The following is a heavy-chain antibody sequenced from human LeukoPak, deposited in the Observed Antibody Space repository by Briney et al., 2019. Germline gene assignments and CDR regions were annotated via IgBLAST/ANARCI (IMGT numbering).Heavy chain of an antibody. CDR3: ARRFLGSRYFDY. V-gene: IGHV4-34*01. J-gene: IGHJ4*02. CDR1: GGSFSGYY. Sequence: SETLSLTCAVYGGSFSGYYWSWIRQPPGKGLEWIGEINHSGSTNNNPSLKSRVTISVDTSKNQFSLKLSSVTAADTAVYYCARRFLGSRYFDYWGQGTLVTVSS. CDR2: INHSGST. D-gene: IGHD1-14*01.